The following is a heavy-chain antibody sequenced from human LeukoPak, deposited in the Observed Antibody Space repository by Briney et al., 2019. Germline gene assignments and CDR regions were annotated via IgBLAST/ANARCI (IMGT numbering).Heavy chain of an antibody. D-gene: IGHD5-24*01. V-gene: IGHV3-49*04. CDR2: IRAKAYGGTA. CDR1: GFTFGDIA. Sequence: GGSLRLSCTASGFTFGDIAMSWVRQAPGKGLEWVGFIRAKAYGGTAEYAASVKGRFTISRDDSKSIAYLQMNSLKTEDTAVYYCTRDQPITPWGQGTLVTVSS. CDR3: TRDQPITP. J-gene: IGHJ4*02.